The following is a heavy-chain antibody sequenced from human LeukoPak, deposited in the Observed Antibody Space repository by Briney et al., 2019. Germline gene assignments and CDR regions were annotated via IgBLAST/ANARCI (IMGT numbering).Heavy chain of an antibody. Sequence: PSETLSPTCTVSGGSFSNYYWNWIRQPPGEGLEWIGYIYYSGSANYNPSLKSRVTISVDTSKNQFSLRLTSVTAADTAVYHCARSSYGYNWFDPWGQGTLVTVSS. CDR3: ARSSYGYNWFDP. D-gene: IGHD5-18*01. CDR1: GGSFSNYY. V-gene: IGHV4-59*08. CDR2: IYYSGSA. J-gene: IGHJ5*02.